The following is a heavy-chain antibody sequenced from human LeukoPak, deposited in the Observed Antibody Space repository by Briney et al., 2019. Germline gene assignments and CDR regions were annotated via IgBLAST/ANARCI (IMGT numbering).Heavy chain of an antibody. CDR2: LKLYDGSI. V-gene: IGHV1-46*01. Sequence: GASVKVSCKASGYSFIRYHIHWVRQAPGQGLEWMGVLKLYDGSISHAQKFQGRVTMTSDTSTSTVHMELSGLRSEDTAVYYCARDQEGFDYWGQGTLVTVSS. CDR1: GYSFIRYH. CDR3: ARDQEGFDY. J-gene: IGHJ4*02.